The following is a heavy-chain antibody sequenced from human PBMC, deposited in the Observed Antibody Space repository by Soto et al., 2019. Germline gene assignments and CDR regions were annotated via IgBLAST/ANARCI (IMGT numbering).Heavy chain of an antibody. V-gene: IGHV4-39*01. CDR3: ARHYYGSGSYSPPL. CDR1: GGSISGSTYY. CDR2: MSYSGST. Sequence: PSETLSLTCTVSGGSISGSTYYWGWVRQPPGKGLEWIGSMSYSGSTHYNPSLKSRVTIFVGTSKIQFSLKLSSVTAADTAVYYCARHYYGSGSYSPPLWGQGTLVTVSS. D-gene: IGHD3-10*01. J-gene: IGHJ4*02.